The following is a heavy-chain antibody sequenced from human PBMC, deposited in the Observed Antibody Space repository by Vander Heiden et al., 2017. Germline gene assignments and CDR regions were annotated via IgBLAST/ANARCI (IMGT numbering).Heavy chain of an antibody. CDR3: ARDPLGYNWFDP. CDR1: GFPLSSYS. V-gene: IGHV3-21*01. D-gene: IGHD3-22*01. CDR2: ISSSSSYI. Sequence: ELKLVESGGGLVKPGGSMRLSCAAPGFPLSSYSMNWVRKAPGKGLEWVSSISSSSSYIYYADSVKGRFTISRDNAKNSLYLQMNSLRAEDTAVYYCARDPLGYNWFDPWGQGTLVTVSS. J-gene: IGHJ5*02.